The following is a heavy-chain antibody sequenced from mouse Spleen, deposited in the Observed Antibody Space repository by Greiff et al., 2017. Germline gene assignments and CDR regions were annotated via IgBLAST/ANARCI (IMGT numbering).Heavy chain of an antibody. Sequence: VQLQQPGAELVMPGASVKLSCKASGYTFTSYWMHWVKQRPGQGLEWIGEIDPSDSYTNYNQKFKGKATLTVDKSSSTAYMQLSSLTSEDSAVYYCARSPSTVAFDVWGAGTTVTVSS. CDR1: GYTFTSYW. J-gene: IGHJ1*01. V-gene: IGHV1-69*01. CDR2: IDPSDSYT. CDR3: ARSPSTVAFDV. D-gene: IGHD1-1*01.